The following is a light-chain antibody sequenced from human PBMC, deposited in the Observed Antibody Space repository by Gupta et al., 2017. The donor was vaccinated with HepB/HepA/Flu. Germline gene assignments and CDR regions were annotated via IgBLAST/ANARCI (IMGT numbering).Light chain of an antibody. CDR2: DIS. CDR3: HQYGSSPYT. J-gene: IGKJ2*01. CDR1: ESVGSDY. V-gene: IGKV3-20*01. Sequence: VWTQSPDTLSLSLGERATLSCRASESVGSDYLAWYQQKPGQAPSLLIYDISIRATGIPDRFSGGGSGTDCTLTISRLEPDDVAVYYCHQYGSSPYTFGEGTKLGIK.